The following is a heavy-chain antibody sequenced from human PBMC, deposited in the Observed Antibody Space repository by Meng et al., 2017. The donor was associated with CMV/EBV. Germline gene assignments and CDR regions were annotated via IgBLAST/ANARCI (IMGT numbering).Heavy chain of an antibody. V-gene: IGHV3-21*01. J-gene: IGHJ6*02. CDR2: ISSSSSYI. D-gene: IGHD3-3*01. CDR3: ARDRLVRDTIFGVDYYGMDV. CDR1: GFIFSSYS. Sequence: GGSLRLSCAASGFIFSSYSMNWVRQAPGKGLEWVSSISSSSSYIYYADSVKGRFTISRDNAKNSLYLQMNSLRAEDTAVYYCARDRLVRDTIFGVDYYGMDVWGQGTTVTVSS.